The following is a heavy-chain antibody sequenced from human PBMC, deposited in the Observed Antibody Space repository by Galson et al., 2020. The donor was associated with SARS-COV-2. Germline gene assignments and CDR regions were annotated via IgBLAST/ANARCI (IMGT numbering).Heavy chain of an antibody. CDR3: ATGTPVGATGWFDP. J-gene: IGHJ5*02. V-gene: IGHV1-24*01. CDR2: FDPEDGET. D-gene: IGHD1-26*01. CDR1: GYTLTELS. Sequence: ASVTVSCKVSGYTLTELSMHWARQAPGKGLEWMAGFDPEDGETIYAQKFQGRVTMTEDTSTDTAYMELSSLRSEDTAVYYCATGTPVGATGWFDPWGQGILVTVSS.